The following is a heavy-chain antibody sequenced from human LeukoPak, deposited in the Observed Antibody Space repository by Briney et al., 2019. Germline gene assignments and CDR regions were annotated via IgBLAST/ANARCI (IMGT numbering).Heavy chain of an antibody. CDR3: AIDRPLKTDDYYGFYYFDY. J-gene: IGHJ4*02. CDR1: GYTFTGYY. V-gene: IGHV1-2*02. CDR2: INPNSGGT. D-gene: IGHD3-10*01. Sequence: ASVKVSCKASGYTFTGYYMHWVRQAPGQGLEWMGWINPNSGGTNHAQKFQGRVTMTRDTSISTAYMELSRLRSDDTAVYYCAIDRPLKTDDYYGFYYFDYWGQGTLVTVSS.